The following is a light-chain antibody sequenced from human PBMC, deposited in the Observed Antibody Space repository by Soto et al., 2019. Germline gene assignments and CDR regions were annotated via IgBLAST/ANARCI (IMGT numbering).Light chain of an antibody. CDR3: QPYDSSNQV. V-gene: IGLV6-57*01. J-gene: IGLJ2*01. CDR1: SGSIASNY. CDR2: EDN. Sequence: NFMLTQPHSVSESPGKTVTISCTRSSGSIASNYVQWYQQRPGSSPTTVIYEDNRRPSGVPDRFSGSIDSSSNSASLTISGLKTEDEADYYCQPYDSSNQVFGGGTKLTVL.